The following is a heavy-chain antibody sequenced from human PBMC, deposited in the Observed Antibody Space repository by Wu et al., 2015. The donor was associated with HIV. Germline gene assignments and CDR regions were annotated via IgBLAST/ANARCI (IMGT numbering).Heavy chain of an antibody. V-gene: IGHV1-69*01. CDR2: IIPLFGTA. CDR1: GGTFSNYA. D-gene: IGHD2-21*01. CDR3: ARGSYCGRECYSYFDS. J-gene: IGHJ4*02. Sequence: QLVQSGAEVKKPGSTVRLSCKSSGGTFSNYAINWVRQAPGQGLEWMGGIIPLFGTANYAQKFQGSVSITSDEAANTAYLELSSLRSEDTAVYFCARGSYCGRECYSYFDSWGLGTLVTVTS.